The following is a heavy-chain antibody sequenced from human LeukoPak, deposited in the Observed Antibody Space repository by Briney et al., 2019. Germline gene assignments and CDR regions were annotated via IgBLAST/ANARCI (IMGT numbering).Heavy chain of an antibody. CDR1: GFIFSSYG. J-gene: IGHJ4*02. V-gene: IGHV3-30*02. CDR2: IWYDGSNK. D-gene: IGHD3-22*01. Sequence: GGSLRLSCAASGFIFSSYGMHWVRQAPGKGLEWVAIIWYDGSNKYYADSVKGRFTISRDNSKNTLYLQMNSLRAEDTAVYYCAKDTLYYDSSGYYYEYFDYWGQGTLVTVSS. CDR3: AKDTLYYDSSGYYYEYFDY.